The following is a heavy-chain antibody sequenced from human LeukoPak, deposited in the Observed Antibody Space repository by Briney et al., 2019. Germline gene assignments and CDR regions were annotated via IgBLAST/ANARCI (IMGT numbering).Heavy chain of an antibody. D-gene: IGHD7-27*01. CDR3: ARHLWDYTYYYMDV. Sequence: SETLSLTCTVSGGSISSYYWSWIRQPPGKGLEWIGYIYYSGSTNYNPSLKSRVTISVDTSKNQFSLKLSSVTAAGTAVYYCARHLWDYTYYYMDVWGKGTTVTVSS. CDR1: GGSISSYY. V-gene: IGHV4-59*08. J-gene: IGHJ6*03. CDR2: IYYSGST.